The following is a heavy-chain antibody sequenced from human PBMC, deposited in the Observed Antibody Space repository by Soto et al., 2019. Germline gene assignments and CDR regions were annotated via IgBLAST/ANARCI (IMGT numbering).Heavy chain of an antibody. V-gene: IGHV1-8*01. Sequence: ASVKVSCKASGYTFTSYDINWVRQATGQGLEWMGWMNPNSGNTGYAQKFQGRVTMTRNTSISTAYMELSSLRSEDTAVYYCARGYVVLPAATRGWSWFDPWGQRTLVTVSS. CDR3: ARGYVVLPAATRGWSWFDP. D-gene: IGHD2-2*01. CDR1: GYTFTSYD. J-gene: IGHJ5*02. CDR2: MNPNSGNT.